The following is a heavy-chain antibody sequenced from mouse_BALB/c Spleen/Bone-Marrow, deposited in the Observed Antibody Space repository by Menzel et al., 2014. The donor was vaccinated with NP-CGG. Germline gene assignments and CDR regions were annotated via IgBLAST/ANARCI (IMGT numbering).Heavy chain of an antibody. D-gene: IGHD1-1*01. J-gene: IGHJ1*01. Sequence: EVQLVESGGGLVQPGGSLRLSCATSGFTFSDFYMEWVRQPPGKRLEWIAASRNKANDYTTEYSASVKGRFIVSRDTSQSILYLQMNALRAEDTAIYYCARDYYGSSYWYFDVWGAGNTVTVSS. CDR1: GFTFSDFY. V-gene: IGHV7-1*02. CDR2: SRNKANDYTT. CDR3: ARDYYGSSYWYFDV.